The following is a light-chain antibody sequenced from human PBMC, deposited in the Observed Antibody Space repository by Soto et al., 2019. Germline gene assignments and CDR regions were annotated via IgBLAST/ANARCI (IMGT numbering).Light chain of an antibody. CDR2: GAS. CDR1: QSVSSNY. V-gene: IGKV3-20*01. J-gene: IGKJ1*01. CDR3: QQYGSSPWT. Sequence: EIVLTQSPDTLSLSPGERATLSCRASQSVSSNYLAWYQEKPGQAPRPLIYGASSRAPGIPDRFSGGGSGTDFTLAISRLEPEDFAVYYGQQYGSSPWTFGQGTKVEIK.